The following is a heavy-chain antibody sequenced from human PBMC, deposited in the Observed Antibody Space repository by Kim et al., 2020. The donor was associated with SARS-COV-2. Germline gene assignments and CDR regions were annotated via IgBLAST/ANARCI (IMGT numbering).Heavy chain of an antibody. CDR2: MNPNSGNT. CDR3: ARWPSLEWLRSTYYYYYGMDV. Sequence: ASVKVSCKASGYTFTSYDINRVRQATGQGLEWMGWMNPNSGNTGYAQKFQGRVTMTRNTSISTAYMELRSLRSEDTAVYYCARWPSLEWLRSTYYYYYGMDVWGQGTTVTVSS. V-gene: IGHV1-8*01. D-gene: IGHD5-12*01. CDR1: GYTFTSYD. J-gene: IGHJ6*02.